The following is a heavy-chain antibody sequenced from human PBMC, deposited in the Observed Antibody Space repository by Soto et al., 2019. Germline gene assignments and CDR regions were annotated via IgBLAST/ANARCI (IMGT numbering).Heavy chain of an antibody. D-gene: IGHD2-2*02. V-gene: IGHV1-18*01. CDR2: IIPDNGKT. J-gene: IGHJ6*02. CDR1: GGTFSSYP. Sequence: ASVKVSCKASGGTFSSYPISWVRQAPGQGLEWMGRIIPDNGKTNYAQKLQGRVTMTTDTSTSTAYMELRSLRSDDTAVYYCARDLWGDCSSTSCYKENYYGMDVWGQGTTVTVSS. CDR3: ARDLWGDCSSTSCYKENYYGMDV.